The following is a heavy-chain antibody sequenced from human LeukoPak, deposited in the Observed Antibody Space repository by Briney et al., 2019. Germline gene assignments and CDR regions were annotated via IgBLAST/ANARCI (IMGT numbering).Heavy chain of an antibody. V-gene: IGHV3-9*01. Sequence: GGSLRLSCAASGFTFDDYAMHWVRQAPGKGLEWVSGISWNSGSIGYADSVKGRFTISRDNAKNSLYLQMNSLRAEDTALYYSAKDSGGNSDALGNPFDYWGQGTLVTVSS. CDR1: GFTFDDYA. CDR2: ISWNSGSI. CDR3: AKDSGGNSDALGNPFDY. J-gene: IGHJ4*02. D-gene: IGHD4-23*01.